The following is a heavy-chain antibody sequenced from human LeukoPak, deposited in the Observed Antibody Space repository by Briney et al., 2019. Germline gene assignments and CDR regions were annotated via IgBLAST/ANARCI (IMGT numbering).Heavy chain of an antibody. Sequence: ASVKVSCKASGGTFSSYAISWVRQAPGQGLEWMGGIIPIFGTANYAQKFQGRVTITADKSTSTAYMELSSLRSEDTAVYYCARDWSLMAYYYYMDVWGKGTTVTVSS. J-gene: IGHJ6*03. V-gene: IGHV1-69*06. D-gene: IGHD3-10*01. CDR1: GGTFSSYA. CDR2: IIPIFGTA. CDR3: ARDWSLMAYYYYMDV.